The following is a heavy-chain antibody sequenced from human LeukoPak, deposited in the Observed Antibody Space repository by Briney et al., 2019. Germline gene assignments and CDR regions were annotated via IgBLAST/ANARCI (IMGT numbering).Heavy chain of an antibody. CDR3: ASSRRFLEWFFPWFDP. Sequence: SETLSLTCTVSGGSISSSTYYWGWSRQPPGKGLDWIGSIYYSGSTYYNPSLKSRVSISVDTSKNQFSLKLSSVTAADTAVYYCASSRRFLEWFFPWFDPWGQGTLVTVSS. D-gene: IGHD3-3*01. CDR2: IYYSGST. J-gene: IGHJ5*02. CDR1: GGSISSSTYY. V-gene: IGHV4-39*01.